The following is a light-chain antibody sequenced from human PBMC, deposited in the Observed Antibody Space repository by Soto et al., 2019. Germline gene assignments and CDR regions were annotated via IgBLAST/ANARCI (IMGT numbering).Light chain of an antibody. V-gene: IGKV1-39*01. CDR3: QQSYGTPYT. Sequence: DIQMTQSPSSLSASVGDRVTITCRASQSIGSYLNWYRQKPGKAPKLLIYAAFSLQSGVPSRFSGSGSGTDFTLTINSLQPEDFATYFCQQSYGTPYTFGQGTKLEIK. CDR2: AAF. J-gene: IGKJ2*01. CDR1: QSIGSY.